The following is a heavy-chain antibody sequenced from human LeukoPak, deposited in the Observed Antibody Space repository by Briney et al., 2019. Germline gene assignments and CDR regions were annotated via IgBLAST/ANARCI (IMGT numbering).Heavy chain of an antibody. V-gene: IGHV4-59*01. CDR2: IYYSGST. D-gene: IGHD6-6*01. J-gene: IGHJ4*02. Sequence: PSETLSLTCTVSGGSISSYYWSWIRQPPGKGLEWIGYIYYSGSTNYNPSLKSRVTISVDTSKNQFSLKLSSVTAADMAMYYCASFEYSSSYYFDYWGQGTLVTVSS. CDR1: GGSISSYY. CDR3: ASFEYSSSYYFDY.